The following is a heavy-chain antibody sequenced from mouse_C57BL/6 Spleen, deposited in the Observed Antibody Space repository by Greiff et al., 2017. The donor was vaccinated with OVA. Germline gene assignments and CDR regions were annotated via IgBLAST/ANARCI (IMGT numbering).Heavy chain of an antibody. Sequence: EVQLQQSGPELVKPGASVKISCKASGYTFTDYYMNWVKQSHGKSLEWIGDINPNNGGTSYNQKFKGKATLTVDKSSSTAYMELRSLTSEDSAVYYCARTGWLLRIYYAMDYWGQGTSVTVSS. CDR2: INPNNGGT. D-gene: IGHD2-3*01. J-gene: IGHJ4*01. V-gene: IGHV1-26*01. CDR3: ARTGWLLRIYYAMDY. CDR1: GYTFTDYY.